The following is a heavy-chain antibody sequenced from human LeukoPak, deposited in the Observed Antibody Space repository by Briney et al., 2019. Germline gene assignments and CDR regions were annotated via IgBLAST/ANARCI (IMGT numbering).Heavy chain of an antibody. V-gene: IGHV1-3*01. CDR1: GYTFTSYA. CDR2: INAGNGNT. J-gene: IGHJ6*02. CDR3: ARAKIAVASLAYYYYGMDV. Sequence: ASVKVSCKASGYTFTSYAMHWVRQAPGQRLEWMGWINAGNGNTKYSQKFQGRVTITRDTSASTAYKELSSLRSEDTAVYYCARAKIAVASLAYYYYGMDVWGQGTTVTVSS. D-gene: IGHD6-19*01.